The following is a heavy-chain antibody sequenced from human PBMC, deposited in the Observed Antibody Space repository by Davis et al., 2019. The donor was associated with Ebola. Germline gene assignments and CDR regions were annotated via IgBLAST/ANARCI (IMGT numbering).Heavy chain of an antibody. J-gene: IGHJ5*02. CDR1: GGSISSYY. CDR3: ARAANNYFGWFDP. CDR2: IYYSGST. D-gene: IGHD3-10*01. V-gene: IGHV4-59*01. Sequence: PSETLSLTCTVSGGSISSYYWSWIRQPPGKGLEWIGYIYYSGSTNYNPSLKSRVTISVDTSKNQFSLKLSSVTAADTAVYYCARAANNYFGWFDPWGQGTLVTVSS.